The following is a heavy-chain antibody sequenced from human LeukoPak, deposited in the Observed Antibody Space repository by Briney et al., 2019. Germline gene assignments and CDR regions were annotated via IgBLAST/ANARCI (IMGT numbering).Heavy chain of an antibody. Sequence: ASVKVSCKASGGTFSSYAISWVRQAPGQGLEWMGGIIPIFGTANYAQKFQGRVTITADESTSTAYMELSSLRSEDTAVYYCARGMVRAPDHYYYGMDVWGQGTLVTVSS. CDR3: ARGMVRAPDHYYYGMDV. CDR1: GGTFSSYA. CDR2: IIPIFGTA. D-gene: IGHD5-18*01. V-gene: IGHV1-69*13. J-gene: IGHJ6*02.